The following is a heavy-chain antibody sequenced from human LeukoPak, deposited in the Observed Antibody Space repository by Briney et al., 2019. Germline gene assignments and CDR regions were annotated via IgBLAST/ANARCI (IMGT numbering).Heavy chain of an antibody. D-gene: IGHD1-26*01. CDR2: IYSGGST. V-gene: IGHV3-53*01. CDR3: ARDSDYYAFTY. J-gene: IGHJ4*02. CDR1: GFTVSSNY. Sequence: PGGSLRLSCVASGFTVSSNYMSWVRQAPGKGLEWVSVIYSGGSTYYADSVKGRFTISRDNSKNTVYLQMNSQRAEDTAIYYCARDSDYYAFTYWGQGTLVTVSS.